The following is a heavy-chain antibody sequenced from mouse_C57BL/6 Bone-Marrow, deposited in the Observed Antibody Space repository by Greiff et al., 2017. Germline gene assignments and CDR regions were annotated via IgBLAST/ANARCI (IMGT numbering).Heavy chain of an antibody. D-gene: IGHD2-5*01. Sequence: QVQLQQPGAELVKPGASVKMSCKASGYTFTSYWITWVKQRPGQGLEWVGDINPGSGSTNYNEKFKSKATLTVDTSSSTAYMQLSSLTSEDSAVYYCARPCYSKYWYFDVWGRGTTVTVSS. V-gene: IGHV1-55*01. CDR1: GYTFTSYW. CDR3: ARPCYSKYWYFDV. CDR2: INPGSGST. J-gene: IGHJ1*03.